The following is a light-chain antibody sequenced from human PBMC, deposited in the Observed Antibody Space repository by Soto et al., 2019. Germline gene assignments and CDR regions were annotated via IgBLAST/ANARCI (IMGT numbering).Light chain of an antibody. V-gene: IGLV2-8*01. CDR1: SSDVGGYNY. J-gene: IGLJ3*02. Sequence: QSALTQPPSASGSPGQSVTISCTGTSSDVGGYNYVSWYQQHPGKAPKLIIYEVTKRPSGVPARFSGSKSGNTASLTLSGRQPEDEADYPCGSHAGSNTWVFGGGTKLTAL. CDR3: GSHAGSNTWV. CDR2: EVT.